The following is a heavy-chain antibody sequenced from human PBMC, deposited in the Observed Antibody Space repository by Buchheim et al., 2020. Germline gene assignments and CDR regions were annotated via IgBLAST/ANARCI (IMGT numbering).Heavy chain of an antibody. CDR2: VKSTSAGGTI. V-gene: IGHV3-15*01. Sequence: EVQLVESGGGLVGPGGSLTLSCATSGFTFHDHWMSWIRQAPGKGLEWIARVKSTSAGGTIDYVTSVKGRFVISRDDSKNMLYLQKNSLKNEDTAVYYCTTEPRYWGQGTL. D-gene: IGHD3-9*01. CDR3: TTEPRY. J-gene: IGHJ4*02. CDR1: GFTFHDHW.